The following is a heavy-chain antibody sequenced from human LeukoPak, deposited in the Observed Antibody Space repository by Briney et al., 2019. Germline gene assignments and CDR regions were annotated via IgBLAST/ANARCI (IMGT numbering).Heavy chain of an antibody. Sequence: GGSLRLSCAASGFTFSSYGMSWVRQAPGKGLEWVSAISGNGGSTYSADSVKGRFTISRDNSKNTLYLQMNSLRAEDSAVYYCARAVSRTTYYFDYWGQGTLVTVSS. CDR1: GFTFSSYG. CDR2: ISGNGGST. CDR3: ARAVSRTTYYFDY. V-gene: IGHV3-23*01. J-gene: IGHJ4*02. D-gene: IGHD1-1*01.